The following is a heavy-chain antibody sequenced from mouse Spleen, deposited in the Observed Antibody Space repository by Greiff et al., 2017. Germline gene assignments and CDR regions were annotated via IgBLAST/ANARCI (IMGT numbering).Heavy chain of an antibody. D-gene: IGHD1-1*01. CDR1: GYTFNSYW. Sequence: VQLQQPGAELVKPGASVKMSCKASGYTFNSYWITWVKQRPGQGLEWIGDIYPGSDSSNYNEKFKSKATLTVDTSSSTAYMQLSSLTSEDSAVYYCARKSVVDFFDYWGQGTTLTVSS. CDR3: ARKSVVDFFDY. V-gene: IGHV1-55*01. CDR2: IYPGSDSS. J-gene: IGHJ2*01.